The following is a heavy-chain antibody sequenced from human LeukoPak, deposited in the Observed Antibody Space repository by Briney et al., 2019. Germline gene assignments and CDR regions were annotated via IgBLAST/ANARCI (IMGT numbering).Heavy chain of an antibody. D-gene: IGHD2/OR15-2a*01. J-gene: IGHJ4*02. CDR2: INSDGSWT. CDR1: GNYL. CDR3: VSFYETY. V-gene: IGHV3-74*01. Sequence: GGSLRLSCAASGNYLMHWVRQAPGKGLVWVSHINSDGSWTSYADSVKGRFTISKDNAKNTGYLQMNSLRAEDTAVYYCVSFYETYWGRGTLVTVSS.